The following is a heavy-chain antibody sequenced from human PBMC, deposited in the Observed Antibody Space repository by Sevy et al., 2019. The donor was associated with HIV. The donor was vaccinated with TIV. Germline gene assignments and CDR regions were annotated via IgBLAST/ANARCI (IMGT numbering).Heavy chain of an antibody. J-gene: IGHJ6*02. CDR3: ARDNTYYDFWSGPYYYYYGMDV. Sequence: ASVKVSCKASGYTFTSYDINWVRQATGQGLEWMGWMNPNSGKTGYAQKFQGRVTITRNTSISKAYMGLSSLRSEETAVYYCARDNTYYDFWSGPYYYYYGMDVWGQGTTVTVSS. CDR1: GYTFTSYD. CDR2: MNPNSGKT. D-gene: IGHD3-3*01. V-gene: IGHV1-8*03.